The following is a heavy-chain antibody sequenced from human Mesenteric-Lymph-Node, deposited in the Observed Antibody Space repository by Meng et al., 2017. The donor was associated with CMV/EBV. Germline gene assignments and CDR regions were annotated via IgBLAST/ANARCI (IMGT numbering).Heavy chain of an antibody. J-gene: IGHJ4*02. Sequence: SETLSLTCTVSGGPIINYYWSWIRQPPGKGLEWIGYIYYTGSTNYNPSLKSRVTISVDTSKNQFSLKLSSVTAADTAVYYCATTSDYGDLTFDYWGQGTLVTVSS. CDR2: IYYTGST. CDR3: ATTSDYGDLTFDY. V-gene: IGHV4-59*01. D-gene: IGHD4-17*01. CDR1: GGPIINYY.